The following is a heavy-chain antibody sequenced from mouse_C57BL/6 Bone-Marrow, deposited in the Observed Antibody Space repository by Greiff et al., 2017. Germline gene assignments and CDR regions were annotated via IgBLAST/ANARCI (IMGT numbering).Heavy chain of an antibody. J-gene: IGHJ1*03. D-gene: IGHD1-1*01. V-gene: IGHV5-2*01. CDR1: EYEFPSHD. CDR3: ARVTYYGSSYWWYFDV. Sequence: EVMLVESGGGLVQPGESLKLSCESNEYEFPSHDMSWVRKTPEKRLELVAAINSDGGSTYYPDTMERRFIISRDNTKKTLYLQMSSLRSEDTALYYCARVTYYGSSYWWYFDVWGTGTTVTVSS. CDR2: INSDGGST.